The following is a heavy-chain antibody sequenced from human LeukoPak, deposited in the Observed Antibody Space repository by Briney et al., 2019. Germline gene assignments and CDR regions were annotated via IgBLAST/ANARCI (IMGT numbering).Heavy chain of an antibody. V-gene: IGHV3-23*01. CDR2: ISGSGGST. Sequence: GGSLRLSCAAPGFTFSSYAMSWVRQAPGKGLEWVSDISGSGGSTYYADSVKGRFTISRDNSKNTLYLQRNSLRAEDTDVYYWAKFSGSDQRLGYFHYWGQGTLVTVS. CDR1: GFTFSSYA. CDR3: AKFSGSDQRLGYFHY. D-gene: IGHD1-26*01. J-gene: IGHJ4*02.